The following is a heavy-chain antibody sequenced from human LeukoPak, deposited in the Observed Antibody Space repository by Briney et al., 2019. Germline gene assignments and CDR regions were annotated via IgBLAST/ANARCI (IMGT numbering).Heavy chain of an antibody. D-gene: IGHD5-18*01. V-gene: IGHV3-13*01. CDR3: VREARGYHYTYFDY. Sequence: GGSLRLSCTASGFTLGSHDMHWVRQIPGQGLEWVAAVSSGFHAFFADSVQGRFTVSREDARNSLYLQMNSLRAGDTAAYYCVREARGYHYTYFDYWGQGTLVTVSS. CDR2: VSSGFHA. CDR1: GFTLGSHD. J-gene: IGHJ4*02.